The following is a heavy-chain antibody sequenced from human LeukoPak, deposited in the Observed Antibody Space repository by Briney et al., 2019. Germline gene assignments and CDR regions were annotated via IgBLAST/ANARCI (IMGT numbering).Heavy chain of an antibody. V-gene: IGHV4-31*03. J-gene: IGHJ4*01. CDR3: ATARGGTTTAASRPFDC. D-gene: IGHD1-14*01. CDR2: IYYSGST. Sequence: PSETLSLTCTVSGGSISSGGYYWSWIRQPPGKGLEWIGYIYYSGSTYYNPSLKSRVTISVDTSKNQFSLKLSSVTAADTAVYYCATARGGTTTAASRPFDCWGQGTLVTVSS. CDR1: GGSISSGGYY.